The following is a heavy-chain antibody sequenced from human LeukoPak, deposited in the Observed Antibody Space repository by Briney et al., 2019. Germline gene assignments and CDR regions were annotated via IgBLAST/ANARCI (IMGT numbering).Heavy chain of an antibody. J-gene: IGHJ6*03. CDR1: GFTFSSYA. D-gene: IGHD2-2*02. CDR3: ARVGCSSTSCYISGEYYYYYYMDV. CDR2: ISSNGGST. V-gene: IGHV3-64*01. Sequence: GGSLRLSCAASGFTFSSYAMHWVRRAPGKGLEYVSAISSNGGSTYYANSVKGRFTISRDNSKNTLYLQMGSLRAEDMAVYYCARVGCSSTSCYISGEYYYYYYMDVWGKGTTVTVSS.